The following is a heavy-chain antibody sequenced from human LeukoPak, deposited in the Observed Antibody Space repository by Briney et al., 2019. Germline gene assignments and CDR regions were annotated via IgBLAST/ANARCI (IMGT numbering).Heavy chain of an antibody. V-gene: IGHV4-61*01. CDR2: IYYSGST. CDR1: GGSVSSGSYY. Sequence: PSETLSLTCTVSGGSVSSGSYYWSWIRQPPGKGLEWIGYIYYSGSTNYNPSLKSRVTISVDTSKNQFSLKLSSVTAADTAVYYCARNRHLRYFGAWGQGTLVTVSS. CDR3: ARNRHLRYFGA. D-gene: IGHD3-9*01. J-gene: IGHJ5*02.